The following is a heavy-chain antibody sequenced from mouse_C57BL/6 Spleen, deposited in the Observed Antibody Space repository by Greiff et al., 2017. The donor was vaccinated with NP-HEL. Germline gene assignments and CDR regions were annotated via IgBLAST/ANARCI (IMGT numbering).Heavy chain of an antibody. CDR1: GYTFTDYE. Sequence: QVQLKESGAELVRPGASVTLSCKASGYTFTDYEMHWVKQTPVHGLEWIGAIDPETGGTAYNQKFKGKAILTAAKSSSTAYMELRLLTSEHAAFYYCTRRGVVATDYYAMDYWGQGTSVTVSS. D-gene: IGHD1-1*01. V-gene: IGHV1-15*01. CDR2: IDPETGGT. CDR3: TRRGVVATDYYAMDY. J-gene: IGHJ4*01.